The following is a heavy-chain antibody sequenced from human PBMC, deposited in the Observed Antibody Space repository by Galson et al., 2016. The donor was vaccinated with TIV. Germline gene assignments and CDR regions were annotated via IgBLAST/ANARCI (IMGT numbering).Heavy chain of an antibody. V-gene: IGHV3-66*02. D-gene: IGHD3-10*01. CDR3: ARERRFCGNECYLRYYFGMDI. CDR1: GLTVSDNF. CDR2: VYDDGTT. Sequence: SLRLSCAGSGLTVSDNFINWVRQAPGKGLEWVSIVYDDGTTHYTDSVRGRFTISRDHSKNTLYLQMDSLKSEDTAVYYCARERRFCGNECYLRYYFGMDILGRGTTVTVSS. J-gene: IGHJ6*02.